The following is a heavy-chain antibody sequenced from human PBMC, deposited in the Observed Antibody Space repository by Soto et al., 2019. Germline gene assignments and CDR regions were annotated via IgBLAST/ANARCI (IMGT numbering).Heavy chain of an antibody. D-gene: IGHD6-6*01. V-gene: IGHV4-34*01. J-gene: IGHJ6*02. CDR2: INHSGST. CDR1: GGSFSGYY. CDR3: ASSMQQLVRYYYYGMDV. Sequence: SETLSLTCAVYGGSFSGYYWSWIRQPPGKGLEWIGEINHSGSTNYNPSLKSRVTISVDTSKNQLSLKLSSVTAADTAVYYCASSMQQLVRYYYYGMDVWGQGTKVT.